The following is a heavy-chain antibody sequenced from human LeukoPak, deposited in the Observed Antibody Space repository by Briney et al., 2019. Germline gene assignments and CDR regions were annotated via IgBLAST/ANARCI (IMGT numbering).Heavy chain of an antibody. D-gene: IGHD1-1*01. Sequence: SETLSLTCTVSGGSISSYYWSWIRQPAGKGLEWIGRFYTSGSTNYNPSLKSRVTMSVDTSKNQFSLKLTSVTAADTAMYCCARDRYGGIIDYWGQGTLVTVSS. CDR2: FYTSGST. CDR3: ARDRYGGIIDY. J-gene: IGHJ4*02. V-gene: IGHV4-4*07. CDR1: GGSISSYY.